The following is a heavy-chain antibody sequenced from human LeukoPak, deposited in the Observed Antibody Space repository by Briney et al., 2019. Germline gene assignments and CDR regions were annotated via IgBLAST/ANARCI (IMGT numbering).Heavy chain of an antibody. D-gene: IGHD1-26*01. V-gene: IGHV3-23*01. CDR1: GFTFSSYA. J-gene: IGHJ3*02. Sequence: PGGYLRLSCAASGFTFSSYAMSWVRQAPGKGLEWVSAISGSGGSTYYADSVKGRFTISRDNSKNTLYLQMNSLRAEDTAVYYCAKALDLSLGAPNPYDAFDIWGQGTMVTVSS. CDR2: ISGSGGST. CDR3: AKALDLSLGAPNPYDAFDI.